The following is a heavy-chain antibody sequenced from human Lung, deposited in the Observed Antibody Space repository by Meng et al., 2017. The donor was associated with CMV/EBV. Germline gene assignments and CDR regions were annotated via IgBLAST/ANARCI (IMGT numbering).Heavy chain of an antibody. J-gene: IGHJ6*02. Sequence: ASVXVSCKPSGYTFTTYGISWVRQAPGEGLEWVGWITAYKGYTNYAQNFQDRVTMTTDTSTSTVYTEMRSLGSDDTAVYYWGSLFSPAEGGPFYYTHCGMDVXGQGXTVTVSS. CDR1: GYTFTTYG. CDR3: GSLFSPAEGGPFYYTHCGMDV. D-gene: IGHD3-3*01. V-gene: IGHV1-18*01. CDR2: ITAYKGYT.